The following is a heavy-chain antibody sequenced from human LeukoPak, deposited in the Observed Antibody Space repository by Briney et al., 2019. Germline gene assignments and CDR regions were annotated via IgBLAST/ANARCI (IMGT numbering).Heavy chain of an antibody. CDR1: GFTFGDYA. CDR3: AKVMKGSERLTMVRGVIIKTAGLYYMDV. CDR2: ISASGGST. J-gene: IGHJ6*03. V-gene: IGHV3-23*01. Sequence: GGSLRLSCTASGFTFGDYAMSWVRQAPGKGLEWVSSISASGGSTNYADSVKGRFTISRDNSKNTVYLQMNSLRAEDTAVYYCAKVMKGSERLTMVRGVIIKTAGLYYMDVWGKGTTVTVSS. D-gene: IGHD3-10*01.